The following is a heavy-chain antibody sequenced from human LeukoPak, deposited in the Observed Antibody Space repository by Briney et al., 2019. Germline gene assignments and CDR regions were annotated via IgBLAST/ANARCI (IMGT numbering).Heavy chain of an antibody. Sequence: GGSLTLSCAASGFTFSSYAMSWVRQAPGKGLEWVSAISGSGGSTYYADSVKGRFTISRDNSKNTLYLQMNSLRAEDTAVYYCAKFLPTHIVVANYYFDYWGQGTLVTVSS. V-gene: IGHV3-23*01. CDR2: ISGSGGST. D-gene: IGHD2-21*01. CDR3: AKFLPTHIVVANYYFDY. CDR1: GFTFSSYA. J-gene: IGHJ4*02.